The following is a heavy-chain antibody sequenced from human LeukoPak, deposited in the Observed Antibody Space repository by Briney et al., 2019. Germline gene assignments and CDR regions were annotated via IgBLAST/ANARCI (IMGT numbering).Heavy chain of an antibody. J-gene: IGHJ4*02. CDR3: ARDDYGGNSFVDY. D-gene: IGHD4-23*01. CDR2: THPSGGST. V-gene: IGHV1-46*01. CDR1: GYTFTSYY. Sequence: PGASVTVSCTASGYTFTSYYMHWVRQATGQALEWLGKTHPSGGSTSYAQKCQGRVTLTRDMSTSIVYMELSSLRSEDTAVYYWARDDYGGNSFVDYWGQGTLVTVSS.